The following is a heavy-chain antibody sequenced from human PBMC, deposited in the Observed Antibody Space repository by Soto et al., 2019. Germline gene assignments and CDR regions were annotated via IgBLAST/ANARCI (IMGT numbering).Heavy chain of an antibody. CDR1: GGSISSYY. D-gene: IGHD3-16*02. CDR3: ARGSRGLGELSLSGYNWLDP. V-gene: IGHV4-4*07. Sequence: SETLSLTCTVSGGSISSYYWSWIRQPAGKGLEWIGRICTSGSTNYNPSLKSRVTMSVDTSKNQFSLKLSSVTAADTAMYYCARGSRGLGELSLSGYNWLDPWGQGTLVTVSS. CDR2: ICTSGST. J-gene: IGHJ5*02.